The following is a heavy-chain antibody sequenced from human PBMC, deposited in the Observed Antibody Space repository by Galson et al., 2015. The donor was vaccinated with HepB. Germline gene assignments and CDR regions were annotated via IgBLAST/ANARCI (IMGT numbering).Heavy chain of an antibody. J-gene: IGHJ6*02. CDR3: TTEGSGWYFNYYYGMDV. CDR2: IKSKTDGGTT. Sequence: SLRLSCAASGFTFSNAWMSWVRQAPGKGLEWVGRIKSKTDGGTTDYAAPVKGRFTISRDDSKNTLYQQMNSLKTEDTAVYYCTTEGSGWYFNYYYGMDVWGQGTTVTVSS. CDR1: GFTFSNAW. D-gene: IGHD6-19*01. V-gene: IGHV3-15*01.